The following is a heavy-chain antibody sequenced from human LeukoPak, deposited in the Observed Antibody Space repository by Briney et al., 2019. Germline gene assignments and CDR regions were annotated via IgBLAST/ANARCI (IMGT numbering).Heavy chain of an antibody. CDR2: ISGSGVTT. CDR3: AKGLINDWSALGY. Sequence: GGSLRLSCAASGFTFSDYAMTWVRQAPGKGLEWVSAISGSGVTTYYADSLKGRFTLSRDNSKNTLYLQINSLRVEDTAVYYCAKGLINDWSALGYWGQGTLVTVSS. CDR1: GFTFSDYA. D-gene: IGHD3-9*01. V-gene: IGHV3-23*01. J-gene: IGHJ4*02.